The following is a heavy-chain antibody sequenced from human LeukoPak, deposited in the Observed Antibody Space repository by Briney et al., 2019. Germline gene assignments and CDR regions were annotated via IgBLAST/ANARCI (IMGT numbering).Heavy chain of an antibody. J-gene: IGHJ6*03. Sequence: GGSLRLSCAASGFTFSDYTIHWVRQAPGKRLQSVSAITSNGAYTDYADSVKGRLTISTGNSRNAVFLQMGGLRIEDMALYYCARVKMGATVSDYYYYYMDVWGTGTTVTVSS. CDR1: GFTFSDYT. CDR2: ITSNGAYT. V-gene: IGHV3-64*02. D-gene: IGHD1-26*01. CDR3: ARVKMGATVSDYYYYYMDV.